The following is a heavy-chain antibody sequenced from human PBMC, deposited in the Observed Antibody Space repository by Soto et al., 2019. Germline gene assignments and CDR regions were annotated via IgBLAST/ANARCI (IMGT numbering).Heavy chain of an antibody. D-gene: IGHD4-17*01. J-gene: IGHJ5*02. CDR1: GGSISSYY. V-gene: IGHV4-59*01. CDR2: IYYSGST. CDR3: AMTTVVSNCFDP. Sequence: SETLSLTCTVSGGSISSYYWSWIRQPPGKGLEWIGYIYYSGSTNYNPSLKSRVTISVDTSKNQFSLKLSSVTAADTAVYYCAMTTVVSNCFDPWGKGTLVTLSS.